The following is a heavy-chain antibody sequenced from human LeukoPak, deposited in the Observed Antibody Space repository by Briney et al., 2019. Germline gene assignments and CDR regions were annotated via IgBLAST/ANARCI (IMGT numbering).Heavy chain of an antibody. CDR1: GGTFSSYA. V-gene: IGHV1-69*06. CDR3: ARVRNGYCSSTSCYD. CDR2: IIPIFGTA. J-gene: IGHJ1*01. D-gene: IGHD2-2*03. Sequence: SVKVSCKASGGTFSSYAISWVRQAPGQGLEWMGRIIPIFGTANYAQKFQGRVTTTADKSTSTAYMELSSLRSEDTAVYYCARVRNGYCSSTSCYDWGQGTLVTVSS.